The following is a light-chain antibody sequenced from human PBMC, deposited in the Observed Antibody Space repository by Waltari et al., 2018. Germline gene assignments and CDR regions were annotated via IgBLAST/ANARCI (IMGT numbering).Light chain of an antibody. J-gene: IGLJ1*01. CDR3: CSYAGAYTYV. CDR1: RSDVGTYDR. Sequence: QSALTQPRSVSGSPGPSVTISCTGTRSDVGTYDRVSWYQQSPGKAPKLMIYDVSKRPSGVPSRFSGSKSGNTASLTISGLQAEDEADYYCCSYAGAYTYVFGTGTKVTVL. CDR2: DVS. V-gene: IGLV2-11*01.